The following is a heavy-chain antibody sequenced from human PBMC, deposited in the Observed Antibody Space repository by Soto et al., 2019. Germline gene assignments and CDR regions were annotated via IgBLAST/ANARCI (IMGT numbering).Heavy chain of an antibody. J-gene: IGHJ4*02. CDR3: ARGYSSSWYYFDY. D-gene: IGHD6-13*01. V-gene: IGHV1-2*04. Sequence: ASVKVSCKASGSTFTGYYMHWVRQAPGQGLEWMGWINPNSGGTNYAQKFQGWVTMTRDTSISTAYMELSRLRSDDTAVYYCARGYSSSWYYFDYWGQGTLVTVSS. CDR1: GSTFTGYY. CDR2: INPNSGGT.